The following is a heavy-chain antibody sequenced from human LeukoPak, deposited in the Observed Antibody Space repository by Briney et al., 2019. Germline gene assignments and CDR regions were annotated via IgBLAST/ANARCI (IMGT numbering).Heavy chain of an antibody. CDR2: IIPIFGTA. Sequence: ASVKVSCKASGGTFSSYAISWVRQAPGQGLEWMGGIIPIFGTANYAQKFQGRVTITTDESTSTAYMELSSLRSEDTAVYYCARDLDGYQRDWGQGTLVTVSS. D-gene: IGHD5-24*01. CDR1: GGTFSSYA. V-gene: IGHV1-69*05. J-gene: IGHJ4*02. CDR3: ARDLDGYQRD.